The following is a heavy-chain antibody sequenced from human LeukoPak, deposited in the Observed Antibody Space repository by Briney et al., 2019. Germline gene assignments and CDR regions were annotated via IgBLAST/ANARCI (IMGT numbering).Heavy chain of an antibody. CDR2: IKQDGSEK. CDR3: AKDTAFDY. V-gene: IGHV3-7*01. D-gene: IGHD4-17*01. CDR1: GFTFSSYW. Sequence: GGSLRLSCAASGFTFSSYWMSWVRQAPGKGLEWVANIKQDGSEKYYVDSVKGRFTISRDNSRDTLYLQMNSLRAEDTALYYCAKDTAFDYWGQGTLVTVSS. J-gene: IGHJ4*02.